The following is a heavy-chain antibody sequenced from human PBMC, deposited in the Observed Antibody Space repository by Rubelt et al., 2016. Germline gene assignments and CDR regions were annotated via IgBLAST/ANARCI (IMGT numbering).Heavy chain of an antibody. Sequence: PGKGLEWVSVIYSGGSPYYADSVKGRFTISRDNSKNTLYLQMNSLRAEDTAVYYCEVHCSGGSSYRTRDYWGQGTLVTVSS. J-gene: IGHJ4*02. V-gene: IGHV3-66*01. CDR2: IYSGGSP. CDR3: EVHCSGGSSYRTRDY. D-gene: IGHD2-15*01.